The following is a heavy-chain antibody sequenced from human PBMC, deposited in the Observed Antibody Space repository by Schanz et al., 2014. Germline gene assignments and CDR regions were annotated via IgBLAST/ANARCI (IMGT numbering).Heavy chain of an antibody. D-gene: IGHD2-8*01. J-gene: IGHJ4*02. CDR1: GFTFSDYY. Sequence: QVQLVESGGGLVKPGGSLRLSCTASGFTFSDYYMTWIRQAPGKGLEWVSYVSSNNIYTKYADSVRGRFTISRDSSRNTLYLQMNSLRAEDTAVYYCASLYDREYFDYWGQGTLVTVSS. CDR3: ASLYDREYFDY. CDR2: VSSNNIYT. V-gene: IGHV3-11*06.